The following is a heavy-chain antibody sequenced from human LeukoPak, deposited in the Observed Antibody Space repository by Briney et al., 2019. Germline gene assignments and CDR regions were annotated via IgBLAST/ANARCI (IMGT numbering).Heavy chain of an antibody. V-gene: IGHV1-18*01. J-gene: IGHJ4*02. CDR2: ISAYNGNT. CDR3: ARIFSGYSSGWYLDC. CDR1: GYTFTSYG. D-gene: IGHD6-19*01. Sequence: ASVKVSCKASGYTFTSYGISWVRQAPGQGLEWMGWISAYNGNTNYAQKLQGRVTMTTDTSTSTAYMELRSLRSDDTAVYYCARIFSGYSSGWYLDCWGQGTLVTVSS.